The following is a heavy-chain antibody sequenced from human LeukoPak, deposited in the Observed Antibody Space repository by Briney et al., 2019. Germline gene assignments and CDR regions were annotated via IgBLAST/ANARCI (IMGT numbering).Heavy chain of an antibody. CDR3: TRGGAWSDY. V-gene: IGHV4-59*11. CDR2: IYFSGST. D-gene: IGHD6-19*01. CDR1: GGSITNHY. J-gene: IGHJ4*02. Sequence: SETLSLTCTVSGGSITNHYWTWIRQPPGKGLEWIGYIYFSGSTNYNPSLKSRVNISVDTSKNQFSLKLNSVTAADTAVYFCTRGGAWSDYWGQGALVTVSS.